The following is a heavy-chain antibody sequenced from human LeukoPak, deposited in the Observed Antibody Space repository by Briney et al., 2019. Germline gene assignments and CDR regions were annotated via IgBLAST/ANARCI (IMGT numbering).Heavy chain of an antibody. V-gene: IGHV3-74*01. D-gene: IGHD4-11*01. J-gene: IGHJ4*02. Sequence: GGSLRLSCAASGFTFISYWMHWVRQAPGKGLVWVSRINSDGTSTTYADSVKGRFTISRDNAKNTLYLQMNSLRADDTAMYYCARDTGYSNYDYWGQGTLVTVSS. CDR3: ARDTGYSNYDY. CDR2: INSDGTST. CDR1: GFTFISYW.